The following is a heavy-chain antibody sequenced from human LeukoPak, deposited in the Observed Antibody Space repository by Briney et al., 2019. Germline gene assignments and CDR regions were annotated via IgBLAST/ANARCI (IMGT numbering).Heavy chain of an antibody. Sequence: GASVKVSCKASGYTFTGYYMHWVRQAPGQGLEWMGCINPNSGGTNYAKKFQGRVTMTRDTSISTAYMELSRLRSDDTAVYYCARGSTGNWYFDLWGRGTLVTVSS. J-gene: IGHJ2*01. CDR1: GYTFTGYY. CDR2: INPNSGGT. V-gene: IGHV1-2*02. D-gene: IGHD2-2*01. CDR3: ARGSTGNWYFDL.